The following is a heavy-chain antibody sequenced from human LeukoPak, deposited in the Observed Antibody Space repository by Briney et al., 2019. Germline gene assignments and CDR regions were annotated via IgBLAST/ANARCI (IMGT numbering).Heavy chain of an antibody. CDR3: ARDGYYDYVWGSCRLFGY. D-gene: IGHD3-16*02. CDR1: GFTFDDYG. V-gene: IGHV3-20*04. Sequence: PGGSLRLSCAASGFTFDDYGMSWVRQAPGKGLEWVSGINWNGGSTGYADSVKGRFTISRDNAKNSLYLQMNSLRAEDTALYYCARDGYYDYVWGSCRLFGYWGQGTLVTVSS. CDR2: INWNGGST. J-gene: IGHJ4*02.